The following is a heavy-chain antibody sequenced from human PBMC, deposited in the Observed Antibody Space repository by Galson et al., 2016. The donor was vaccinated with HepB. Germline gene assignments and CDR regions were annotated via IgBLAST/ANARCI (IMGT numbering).Heavy chain of an antibody. CDR1: GLTFSSYP. V-gene: IGHV3-23*01. CDR3: AKEGQQLAQHFHCYGMYV. Sequence: SLRLSCAGSGLTFSSYPMTWVRQAPGKGLEWVSAISDRGVTTYYADSVTGRFTISRDNSKNTLYLQMNSLRAEDPAVYYCAKEGQQLAQHFHCYGMYVWGQGTTVTVSS. J-gene: IGHJ6*02. D-gene: IGHD6-13*01. CDR2: ISDRGVTT.